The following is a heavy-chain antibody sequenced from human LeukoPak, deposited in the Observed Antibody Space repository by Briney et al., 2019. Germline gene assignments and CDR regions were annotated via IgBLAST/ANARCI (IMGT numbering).Heavy chain of an antibody. CDR1: GGSISSSSYY. D-gene: IGHD6-6*01. J-gene: IGHJ4*02. CDR3: ARAVGYSSSSFDY. V-gene: IGHV4-39*07. Sequence: SETLSLTCTVSGGSISSSSYYWGWIRQPPGKGLEWIGSIYYSGSTYYNPSLKSRVTISVDTSKNQFSLKLSSVTAADTAVYYCARAVGYSSSSFDYWGQGTLVTVSS. CDR2: IYYSGST.